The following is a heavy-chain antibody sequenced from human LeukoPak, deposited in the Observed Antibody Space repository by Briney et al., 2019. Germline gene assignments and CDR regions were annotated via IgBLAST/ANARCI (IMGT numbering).Heavy chain of an antibody. CDR2: FDPEDGET. J-gene: IGHJ5*02. D-gene: IGHD6-19*01. Sequence: GASVKVSCKVSGYTLTELSMHWVRQAPGKGLEWMGGFDPEDGETIYAQKFQGRVTMTEDTSTDTAYMELSSLRSEDTAVYYCARVPPGSPGWGLNWFDPWGQGTLVTVSS. CDR3: ARVPPGSPGWGLNWFDP. V-gene: IGHV1-24*01. CDR1: GYTLTELS.